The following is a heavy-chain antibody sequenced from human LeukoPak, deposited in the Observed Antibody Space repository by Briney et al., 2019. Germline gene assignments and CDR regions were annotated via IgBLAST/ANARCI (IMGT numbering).Heavy chain of an antibody. CDR1: GFTFSSYG. CDR3: AKDQFLAAAGIYYYYGMDV. Sequence: PGRSLRLSCAASGFTFSSYGMHWVRQAPGKGLEWVAVISYDGSNKYYADFVKGRFTISRDNSKNTLYLQMNSLRAEDTAVYYCAKDQFLAAAGIYYYYGMDVWGQGTTVTVSS. CDR2: ISYDGSNK. D-gene: IGHD6-13*01. V-gene: IGHV3-30*18. J-gene: IGHJ6*02.